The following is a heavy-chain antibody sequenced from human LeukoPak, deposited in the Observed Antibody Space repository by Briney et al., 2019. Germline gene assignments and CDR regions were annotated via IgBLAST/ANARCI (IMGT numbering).Heavy chain of an antibody. D-gene: IGHD2-2*01. J-gene: IGHJ4*02. Sequence: ASVKVSCKASGYTFTSYAMHWVRQAPGQRLEWMGWINAGNGNTKYSQKFQGRVTITRDTSASTAYMELSSLRSEDTAVYYCARVCSSTSCHGSFYYWGQGTLVTVSS. CDR3: ARVCSSTSCHGSFYY. CDR2: INAGNGNT. CDR1: GYTFTSYA. V-gene: IGHV1-3*01.